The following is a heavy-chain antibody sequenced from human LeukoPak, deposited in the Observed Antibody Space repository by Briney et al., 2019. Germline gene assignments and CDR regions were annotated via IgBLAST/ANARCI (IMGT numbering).Heavy chain of an antibody. CDR3: ARREYGSGSYHLVY. CDR1: GYTFTSYD. Sequence: ASVKVSCKASGYTFTSYDISWVRQATGQGLEWMGWMNPNSGNTGYAQKFQGRVTMTTKTSISTAYMELSSLRSEDTAAYYCARREYGSGSYHLVYWGQGTLVTVSS. J-gene: IGHJ4*02. D-gene: IGHD3-10*01. CDR2: MNPNSGNT. V-gene: IGHV1-8*01.